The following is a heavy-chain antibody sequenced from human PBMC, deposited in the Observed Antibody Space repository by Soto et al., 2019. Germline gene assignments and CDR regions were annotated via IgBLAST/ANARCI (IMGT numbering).Heavy chain of an antibody. J-gene: IGHJ5*02. V-gene: IGHV4-59*01. CDR3: ARDRGGITVSSKPLGEWFGP. Sequence: QVQLQESGPGLLRPSETLSLTCTVSGVSIDNFFWSWIRQTPGKGLEWSGYVSQGGAAAYMAEGETTGYNPYLESRATVSLDLPKNQCSLKLTSATAADTAVYYCARDRGGITVSSKPLGEWFGPWGQGTLVTVSS. CDR2: VSQGGAAAYMAEGETT. CDR1: GVSIDNFF. D-gene: IGHD3-16*01.